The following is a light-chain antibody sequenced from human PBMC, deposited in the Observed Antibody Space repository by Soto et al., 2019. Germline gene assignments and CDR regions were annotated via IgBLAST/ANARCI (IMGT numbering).Light chain of an antibody. CDR3: QQSNNWPPA. Sequence: EIVMTQSPATLSVSPGERATLSCRASQSVSGNLAWYQQKPGQAPRLLIYGASTRATAIPARFSGSESGTEFTLTISSLQSEDFAVYYCQQSNNWPPAFGQGTKVEIK. CDR1: QSVSGN. V-gene: IGKV3-15*01. J-gene: IGKJ1*01. CDR2: GAS.